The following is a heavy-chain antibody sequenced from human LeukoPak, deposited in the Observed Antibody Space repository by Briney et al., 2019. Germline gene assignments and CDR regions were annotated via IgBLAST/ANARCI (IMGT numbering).Heavy chain of an antibody. J-gene: IGHJ5*02. V-gene: IGHV1-2*02. CDR3: ARIRSGYSSSWYPTPYDENWFDP. Sequence: ASVKVSCKASGYTFTGYYMHWVRQAPGQGLEWMGWINPNSGGTNYAQKFQGRVTMTRDTSISTAYMELSRLRSDDTAVYYCARIRSGYSSSWYPTPYDENWFDPWGQGTLVTVSS. CDR1: GYTFTGYY. CDR2: INPNSGGT. D-gene: IGHD6-13*01.